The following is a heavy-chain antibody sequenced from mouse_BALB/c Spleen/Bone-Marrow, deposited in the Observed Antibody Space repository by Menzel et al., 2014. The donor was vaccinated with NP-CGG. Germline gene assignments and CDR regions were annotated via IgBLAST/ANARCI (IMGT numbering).Heavy chain of an antibody. CDR3: TTGGNDWFAY. CDR2: INPTSGYT. V-gene: IGHV1-7*01. D-gene: IGHD2-1*01. Sequence: QVQLQQSGPELAKPGASVKMSCRASGYTFTSYWMNWVKQRPVQGLEWIGYINPTSGYTEYNQKFKDKATLTTDKSPSTAYMQLSSLTSEDSAVYYCTTGGNDWFAYWGQGTLVTVSA. CDR1: GYTFTSYW. J-gene: IGHJ3*01.